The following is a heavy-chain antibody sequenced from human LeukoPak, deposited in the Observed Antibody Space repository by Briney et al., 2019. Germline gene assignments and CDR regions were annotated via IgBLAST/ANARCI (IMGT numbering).Heavy chain of an antibody. CDR3: ARDQGGYSYGAFDY. J-gene: IGHJ4*02. D-gene: IGHD5-18*01. CDR1: GFRFNSHG. CDR2: IRFDYTDK. Sequence: PSGSLTLSCAASGFRFNSHGMHWVRQAPGKGLEWVAFIRFDYTDKYYIDSVKGRFSISRDNSKNTLFLQMNSLRAEDTALYYCARDQGGYSYGAFDYWGQGTL. V-gene: IGHV3-30*02.